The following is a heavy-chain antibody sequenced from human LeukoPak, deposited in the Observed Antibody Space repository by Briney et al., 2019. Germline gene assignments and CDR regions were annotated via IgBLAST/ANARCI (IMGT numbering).Heavy chain of an antibody. CDR2: INHSGST. V-gene: IGHV4-34*01. CDR1: GGSFSGYY. CDR3: ARHAGMGTYYYGSGSYYKGRFDP. D-gene: IGHD3-10*01. Sequence: SETLSLTCAVYGGSFSGYYWSWIRQPPGKGLEWIGEINHSGSTNYNPSLKSRVTISVDTSKNQFSLKLSSVTAADTAVYYCARHAGMGTYYYGSGSYYKGRFDPWGQGTLVTVSS. J-gene: IGHJ5*02.